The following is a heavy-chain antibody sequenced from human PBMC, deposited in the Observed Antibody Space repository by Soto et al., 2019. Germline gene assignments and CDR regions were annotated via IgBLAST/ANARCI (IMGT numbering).Heavy chain of an antibody. D-gene: IGHD6-19*01. CDR1: GGSFSGYY. Sequence: QVQLQQWGAGLLKPSETLSLTCAVYGGSFSGYYWSWIRQPPGKGLEWIGEINHSGSTNYTPSLKSRVTISVDTSKNQFSLKLSSVTAADTAVYYCARATFVAGTNDAFDIWGQGTMVTVSS. J-gene: IGHJ3*02. V-gene: IGHV4-34*01. CDR3: ARATFVAGTNDAFDI. CDR2: INHSGST.